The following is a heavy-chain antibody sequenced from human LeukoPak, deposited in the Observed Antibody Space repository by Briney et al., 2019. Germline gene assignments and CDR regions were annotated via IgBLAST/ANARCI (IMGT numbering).Heavy chain of an antibody. D-gene: IGHD6-13*01. CDR1: GYRFTNYW. CDR3: ATMREQQPVRGDWFDP. J-gene: IGHJ5*02. V-gene: IGHV5-10-1*01. Sequence: GESLKISCKGSGYRFTNYWISWVRQMPGKGLEWMGRINPSDSYTNYSPSFQGHVTISADKSISTAYLQWSSLKASDTAIYYCATMREQQPVRGDWFDPWGQGTLVTVSS. CDR2: INPSDSYT.